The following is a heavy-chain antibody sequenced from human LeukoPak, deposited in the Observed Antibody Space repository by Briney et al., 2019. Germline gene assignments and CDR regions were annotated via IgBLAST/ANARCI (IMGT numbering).Heavy chain of an antibody. V-gene: IGHV3-21*01. Sequence: GGSLRLSCAASGFTFSSYSMNWVRQAPGKGLEWVSSISSSSSYIYYADSVKGRFTISRDNAKNSLYLQMNSLRAEDTAVYYCARGFDSKSTYFDYWGQGTLVTVSS. J-gene: IGHJ4*02. CDR1: GFTFSSYS. D-gene: IGHD5-12*01. CDR3: ARGFDSKSTYFDY. CDR2: ISSSSSYI.